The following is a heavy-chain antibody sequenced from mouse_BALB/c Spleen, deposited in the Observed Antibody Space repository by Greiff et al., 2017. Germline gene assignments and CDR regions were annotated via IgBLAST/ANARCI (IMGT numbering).Heavy chain of an antibody. J-gene: IGHJ2*01. CDR1: GFTFSSFG. D-gene: IGHD1-1*01. V-gene: IGHV5-17*02. Sequence: EVKLMESGGGLVQPGGSRKLSCAASGFTFSSFGMHWVRQAPEKGLEWVAYISSGSSTIYYADTVKGRFTISRDNPKNTLFLQMTSLRSEDTAMYYCARSGFTTVVLDYWGQGTTLTVSS. CDR2: ISSGSSTI. CDR3: ARSGFTTVVLDY.